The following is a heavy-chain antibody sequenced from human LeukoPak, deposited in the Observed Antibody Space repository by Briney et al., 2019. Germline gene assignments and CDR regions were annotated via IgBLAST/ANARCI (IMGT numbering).Heavy chain of an antibody. D-gene: IGHD3-16*02. Sequence: SETLSLTCAVYGGSFSGYYWSWIRQPPGKGLEWIGEINHSGSTYYNPSLKSRVTISVDTSKNQFSLKLSSVTAADTAVYYCASPMITFGGVIVWGQGTLVTVSS. CDR1: GGSFSGYY. CDR2: INHSGST. V-gene: IGHV4-34*01. CDR3: ASPMITFGGVIV. J-gene: IGHJ4*02.